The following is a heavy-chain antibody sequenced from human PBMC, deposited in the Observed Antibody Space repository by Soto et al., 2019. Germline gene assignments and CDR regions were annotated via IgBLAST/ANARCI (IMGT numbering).Heavy chain of an antibody. CDR3: ASSVGSRTIPGEIFYYMEV. J-gene: IGHJ6*03. V-gene: IGHV1-18*01. Sequence: ASVKVSCKASGYTFTSYDITWVRQAPGQGLEWMGWISAYNGNTNYAQKLQGRVTMTTDTSTSTAYMELSSLRSEDTAVYYCASSVGSRTIPGEIFYYMEVWGKGTTVTVSS. D-gene: IGHD3-3*01. CDR1: GYTFTSYD. CDR2: ISAYNGNT.